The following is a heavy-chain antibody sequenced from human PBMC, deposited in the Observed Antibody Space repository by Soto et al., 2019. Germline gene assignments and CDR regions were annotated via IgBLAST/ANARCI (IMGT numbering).Heavy chain of an antibody. J-gene: IGHJ5*02. CDR1: GYTFFTYD. D-gene: IGHD5-12*01. CDR2: ISTYSGDT. V-gene: IGHV1-18*01. CDR3: ARHHGSTTSENWFDP. Sequence: QVHLVQSGVEVKPPGASVKVSCQTSGYTFFTYDISWVRQAPGQGLEWMGWISTYSGDTKYAQKFQGRVTMTTETSTTTAYLELRSLRSDDTAVYYCARHHGSTTSENWFDPWGQGTLVTVSS.